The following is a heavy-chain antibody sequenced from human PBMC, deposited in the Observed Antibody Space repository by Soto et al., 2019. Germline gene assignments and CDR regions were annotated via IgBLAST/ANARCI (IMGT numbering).Heavy chain of an antibody. V-gene: IGHV4-30-4*08. J-gene: IGHJ4*02. CDR1: GGSISSSSYY. Sequence: PSETLSLTCTVSGGSISSSSYYWGWIRQPPGNGLEWIGYIYYSGSTYYNPSLKSRVTISVDTPKNQFSLKLSSVTAADTAVYFCARVDSYGYFLDYWGQGTLVTVSS. CDR2: IYYSGST. CDR3: ARVDSYGYFLDY. D-gene: IGHD3-22*01.